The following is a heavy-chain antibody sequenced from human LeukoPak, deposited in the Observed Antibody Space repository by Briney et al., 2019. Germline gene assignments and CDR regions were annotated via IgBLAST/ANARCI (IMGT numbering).Heavy chain of an antibody. CDR3: ARDGSTSWGSYFDY. Sequence: GASLRLSCATPGFTFTIYEINWVRQAPGKGLDWDPYISSIDSTIYYSYSVNNRFTISRDNAKNSLYLQMNSLRAEETAVYYCARDGSTSWGSYFDYWGQGTLVTVSS. D-gene: IGHD3-16*01. CDR2: ISSIDSTI. V-gene: IGHV3-48*03. J-gene: IGHJ4*02. CDR1: GFTFTIYE.